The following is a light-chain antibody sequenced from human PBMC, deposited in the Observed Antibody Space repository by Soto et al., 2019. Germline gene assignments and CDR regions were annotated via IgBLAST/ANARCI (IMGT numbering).Light chain of an antibody. Sequence: AIRMTQSPSSFSASTGDRVTITCRASQDISSYLDWYQQKVGKAPKLLIYAAATLQRGAPSRFSGSGSGTDFTLTISRLQSEDFATYYCQQYFSYPYTFGQGTKLEI. CDR3: QQYFSYPYT. J-gene: IGKJ2*01. V-gene: IGKV1-8*01. CDR2: AAA. CDR1: QDISSY.